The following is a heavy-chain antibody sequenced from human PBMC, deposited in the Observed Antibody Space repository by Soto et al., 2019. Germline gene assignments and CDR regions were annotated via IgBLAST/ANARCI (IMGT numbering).Heavy chain of an antibody. D-gene: IGHD3-9*01. Sequence: SDSLSLTCAVYGGSFSGYYWSWIRQPPGKGLGWIGEINHSGSTNYNPSLKSRVTISVDTSKNQFSLKLSSVTAADTAVYYCARRLRYFDWIDYALDYWGQGTLVTVSS. J-gene: IGHJ4*02. CDR1: GGSFSGYY. CDR2: INHSGST. CDR3: ARRLRYFDWIDYALDY. V-gene: IGHV4-34*01.